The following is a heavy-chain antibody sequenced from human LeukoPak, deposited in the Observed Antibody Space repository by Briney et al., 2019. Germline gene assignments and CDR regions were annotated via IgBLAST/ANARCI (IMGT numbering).Heavy chain of an antibody. Sequence: GGSLRLSCAASGFTVSSNYMSWVRQAPGKGLEWVSVLYSGGSTYYADSVKGRFTISRDNSKNTLYLQMNSLRAEDTAVYYCASWGGNSQPIDYWGQGTLVTVSS. D-gene: IGHD4-23*01. CDR2: LYSGGST. J-gene: IGHJ4*02. CDR1: GFTVSSNY. CDR3: ASWGGNSQPIDY. V-gene: IGHV3-66*02.